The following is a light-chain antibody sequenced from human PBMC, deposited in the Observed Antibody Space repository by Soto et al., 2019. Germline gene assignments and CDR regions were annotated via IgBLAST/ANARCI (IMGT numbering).Light chain of an antibody. V-gene: IGKV3-20*01. CDR2: GAS. CDR1: QSVSSRY. Sequence: EIVLTQSPGTLSLSPGERATLSCRASQSVSSRYLAWYQQKPGQAPRLLMYGASNRATDIPDRFSGSGSGTDFTLTISRLEPEDFAVYFWQQYGRSPPFTFGQGTKVEIK. J-gene: IGKJ2*01. CDR3: QQYGRSPPFT.